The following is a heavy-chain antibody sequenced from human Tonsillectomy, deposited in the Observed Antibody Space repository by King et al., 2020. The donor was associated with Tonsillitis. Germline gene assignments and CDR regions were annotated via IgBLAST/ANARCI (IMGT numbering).Heavy chain of an antibody. V-gene: IGHV3-23*04. J-gene: IGHJ4*02. Sequence: VQLVESGGGLVQPGGSLRLSCAVSGFTFRNYAMSWVRQAPGKGLEWVSSISDSGNTTYHADSVKGRFTISRDISKNTLYLQMNSLRAEDTAVYFCAKTLDYDYIWGTYSYWGQGTLVTVSS. CDR2: ISDSGNTT. CDR1: GFTFRNYA. CDR3: AKTLDYDYIWGTYSY. D-gene: IGHD3-16*01.